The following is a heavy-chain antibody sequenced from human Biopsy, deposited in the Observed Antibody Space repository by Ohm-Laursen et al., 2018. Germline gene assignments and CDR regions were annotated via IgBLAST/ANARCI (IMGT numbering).Heavy chain of an antibody. CDR3: ARGTGRYYVYGAFDI. V-gene: IGHV4-61*02. Sequence: SETLSLTCTVSGGSLTSGPENWSWIRQPTGKGLEWIGRIYTSGSPNYNLSLESRVTMSVDTSKNQFSLNLRSVTAADTAVYYCARGTGRYYVYGAFDIWGQGTVVTVSS. J-gene: IGHJ3*02. CDR2: IYTSGSP. D-gene: IGHD1-26*01. CDR1: GGSLTSGPEN.